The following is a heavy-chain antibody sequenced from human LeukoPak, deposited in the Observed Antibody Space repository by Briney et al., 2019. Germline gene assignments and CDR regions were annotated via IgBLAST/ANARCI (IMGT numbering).Heavy chain of an antibody. CDR1: GFTFNTYS. CDR2: ISSSSSYI. J-gene: IGHJ4*02. D-gene: IGHD3-16*01. CDR3: ARDLDYDYVWGSPLY. V-gene: IGHV3-21*01. Sequence: PGGSLRLSCAASGFTFNTYSMNWVRQAPGKGLEWVSSISSSSSYIYYADSVKGRFTISRDNAKNSLYLQMDSLRAEDTAVYYCARDLDYDYVWGSPLYWGQGTLVTASS.